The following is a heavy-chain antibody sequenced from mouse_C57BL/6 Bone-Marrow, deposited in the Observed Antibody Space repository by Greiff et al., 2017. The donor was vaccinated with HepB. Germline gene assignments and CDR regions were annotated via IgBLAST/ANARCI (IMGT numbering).Heavy chain of an antibody. V-gene: IGHV1-82*01. CDR1: GYSFSSSW. Sequence: VQLVESGPELVKPGASVKISCKASGYSFSSSWMNWVKQRPGKGLEWIGRIYPGDGDTNDNGKFKCKATLTADKSSSPAYMQLSSLTSEDSAVYFCAREGLRLFAYWGQGTLVTGSA. J-gene: IGHJ3*01. CDR3: AREGLRLFAY. CDR2: IYPGDGDT. D-gene: IGHD2-4*01.